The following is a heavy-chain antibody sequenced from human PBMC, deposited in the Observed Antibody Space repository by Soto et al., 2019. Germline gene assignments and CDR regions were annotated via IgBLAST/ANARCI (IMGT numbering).Heavy chain of an antibody. J-gene: IGHJ3*02. D-gene: IGHD3-10*01. CDR3: AKKGSENNDVFDI. Sequence: GGSLRLSCAASGFTFSSYSMNWVRQAPGKGLEWVSYISSSSSTIYYADSVKGRFTISRDNAKNSLYLQMNSLRAEDTAGYYCAKKGSENNDVFDIWGKGTMVPVSS. CDR2: ISSSSSTI. V-gene: IGHV3-48*01. CDR1: GFTFSSYS.